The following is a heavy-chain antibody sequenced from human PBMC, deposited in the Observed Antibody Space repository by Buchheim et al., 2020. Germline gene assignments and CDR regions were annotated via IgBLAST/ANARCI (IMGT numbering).Heavy chain of an antibody. D-gene: IGHD3-9*01. CDR3: ARDPKLRYFDWLLGSFDY. CDR1: GFTFSSYG. V-gene: IGHV3-33*01. CDR2: IWYDGSTK. J-gene: IGHJ4*02. Sequence: QVQLVESGGGVVQPGRSLRLSCAASGFTFSSYGMHWVRQAPGKGLEWVAVIWYDGSTKYYADSVKGRFTISIANSKNTLYLKMNSLRAEDTAVYYCARDPKLRYFDWLLGSFDYWGQGTL.